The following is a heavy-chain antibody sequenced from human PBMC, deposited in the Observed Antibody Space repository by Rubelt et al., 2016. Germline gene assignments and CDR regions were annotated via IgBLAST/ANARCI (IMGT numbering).Heavy chain of an antibody. Sequence: QVQLVQSGAEVKKPGASVKVSCKASGYTFTSYYMHWVRQAPGQGLEWMGIINPSGGSTSYAKKFQGRVTMTRDTSTSKGYMELSSLRSEDTALYYCARVSLAIRTIHDAFDIWGQGTMVTVSS. CDR3: ARVSLAIRTIHDAFDI. J-gene: IGHJ3*02. CDR2: INPSGGST. D-gene: IGHD3-3*01. CDR1: GYTFTSYY. V-gene: IGHV1-46*01.